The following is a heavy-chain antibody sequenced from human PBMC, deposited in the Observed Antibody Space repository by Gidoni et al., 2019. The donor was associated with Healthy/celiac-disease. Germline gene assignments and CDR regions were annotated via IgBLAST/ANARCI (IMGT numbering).Heavy chain of an antibody. J-gene: IGHJ5*02. Sequence: QVQLQHCGAGLFKPSETLSLTCPVYGGSFRGYYWSWIRQPPGKGLEWSGEINHSGSTNYNPSLKSRVTISVDTSKNQFSLKLSSVTAADTAVYYCARGHYYDSSDLNWFDPWGQGTLVTVSS. D-gene: IGHD3-22*01. CDR2: INHSGST. V-gene: IGHV4-34*01. CDR3: ARGHYYDSSDLNWFDP. CDR1: GGSFRGYY.